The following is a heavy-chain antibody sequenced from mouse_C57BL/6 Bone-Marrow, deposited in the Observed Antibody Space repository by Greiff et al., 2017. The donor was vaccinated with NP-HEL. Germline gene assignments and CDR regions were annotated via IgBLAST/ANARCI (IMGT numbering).Heavy chain of an antibody. CDR3: ARDPLYYGSSYWYFDV. V-gene: IGHV5-4*01. CDR1: GFTFSSYA. D-gene: IGHD1-1*01. Sequence: EVKLVESGGGLVKPGGSLKLSCAASGFTFSSYAMSWVRQTPEKRLEWVATISDGGSYTYYPDNVKGRFTISRDNAKNNLYLQMSQLKSEDTAMYYCARDPLYYGSSYWYFDVWGTGTTVTVSS. J-gene: IGHJ1*03. CDR2: ISDGGSYT.